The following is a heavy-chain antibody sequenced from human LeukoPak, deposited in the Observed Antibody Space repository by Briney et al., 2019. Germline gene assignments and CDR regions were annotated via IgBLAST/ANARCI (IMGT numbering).Heavy chain of an antibody. D-gene: IGHD5-24*01. Sequence: PSEALSLTCTVSSGSFRTYYWSWIRQPPGKGLEWIGYIFYNEGTSYNPSLKSRVTISVDTSKNQFSLKLSSVTAADTAVYYCAKREMATVVWGQGTLVTVSS. J-gene: IGHJ4*02. CDR1: SGSFRTYY. CDR3: AKREMATVV. V-gene: IGHV4-59*12. CDR2: IFYNEGT.